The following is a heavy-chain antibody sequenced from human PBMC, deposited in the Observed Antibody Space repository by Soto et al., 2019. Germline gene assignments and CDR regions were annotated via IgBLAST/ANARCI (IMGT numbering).Heavy chain of an antibody. CDR3: TRGGDAYKNGH. J-gene: IGHJ4*02. Sequence: QVQLQESGPGLVKPSETLSLTCTVPGGSVSIGTYYCSWIRQPPGKGLEWIGFLHYSGSTNYNPSLKSRVTMSVDTSKNQFSLKLTSVNAADTAVYYCTRGGDAYKNGHWGQGTLVTVSS. CDR1: GGSVSIGTYY. D-gene: IGHD2-21*01. V-gene: IGHV4-61*01. CDR2: LHYSGST.